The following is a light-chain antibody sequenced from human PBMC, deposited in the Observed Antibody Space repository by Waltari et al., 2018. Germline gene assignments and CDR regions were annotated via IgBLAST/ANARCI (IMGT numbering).Light chain of an antibody. V-gene: IGKV4-1*01. CDR3: QQYYSIPWT. CDR2: WAS. J-gene: IGKJ1*01. CDR1: PSVLYNSNNKNY. Sequence: DIVMTQSPDSLAVSLGERATINCKSSPSVLYNSNNKNYLAWYQQRPGQPPRLLIYWASAREPGVPDRFSGSGSGTDFTLTISSLQTEDVALYYCQQYYSIPWTFGQGTKVEV.